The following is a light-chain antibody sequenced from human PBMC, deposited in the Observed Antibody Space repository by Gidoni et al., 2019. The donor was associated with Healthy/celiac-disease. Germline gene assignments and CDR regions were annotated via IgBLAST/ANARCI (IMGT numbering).Light chain of an antibody. V-gene: IGKV3-15*01. CDR1: QSVSSN. CDR2: GAS. CDR3: QQYNNWPPGT. J-gene: IGKJ2*02. Sequence: EIVLTPSPAPLSVSPGERATLSCRASQSVSSNLAWYQQKPGQAPRLLIYGASTRATGIPARFSGSGSGTEFTLTISSLQSEDFAVYYCQQYNNWPPGTFGQGTKLEIK.